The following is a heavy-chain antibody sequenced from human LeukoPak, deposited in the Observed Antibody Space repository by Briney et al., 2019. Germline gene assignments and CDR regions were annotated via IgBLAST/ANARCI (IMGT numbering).Heavy chain of an antibody. V-gene: IGHV1-8*01. Sequence: ASVKVSCKASGYTFTSYDINWVRQATGQGLEWMGWMNPNSGDTGYAHKFYGRVTMTSSTSISTAYMDLSSLRSEEKAVYYCARGALGAMDVWGKGTTVTVSS. J-gene: IGHJ6*04. D-gene: IGHD1-26*01. CDR1: GYTFTSYD. CDR3: ARGALGAMDV. CDR2: MNPNSGDT.